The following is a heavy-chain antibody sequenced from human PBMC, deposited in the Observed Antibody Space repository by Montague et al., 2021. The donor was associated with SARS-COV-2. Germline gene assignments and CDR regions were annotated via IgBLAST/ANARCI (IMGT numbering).Heavy chain of an antibody. D-gene: IGHD2-2*02. CDR3: ARLRDGVVPSPIPGVGPCYSYYYMDV. CDR2: INHGGST. J-gene: IGHJ6*03. CDR1: GTSFSGYY. Sequence: SETLSLTCAVHGTSFSGYYWNWIRQPPGKGLEWIGEINHGGSTKYSPSLKSRLTISADTSKNQFSLKLTSVAAADTAVYYCARLRDGVVPSPIPGVGPCYSYYYMDVWGRGTTVTVSS. V-gene: IGHV4-34*01.